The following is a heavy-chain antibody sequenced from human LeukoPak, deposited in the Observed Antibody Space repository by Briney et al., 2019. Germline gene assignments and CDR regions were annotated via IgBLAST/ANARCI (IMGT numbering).Heavy chain of an antibody. Sequence: PSETLSLTCTVSGGSISSSSYYWGWIRQPPGKGLEWIGSIYYSGSTYYNPSLKSRVTISVDTSKNQFSLKLSSVTAADTAVYYCARDSQISAFDIWGQGTMVTVSS. CDR3: ARDSQISAFDI. CDR1: GGSISSSSYY. CDR2: IYYSGST. V-gene: IGHV4-39*02. J-gene: IGHJ3*02.